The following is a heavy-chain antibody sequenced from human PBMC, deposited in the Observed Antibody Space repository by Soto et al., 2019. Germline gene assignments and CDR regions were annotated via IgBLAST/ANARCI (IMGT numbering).Heavy chain of an antibody. D-gene: IGHD3-10*01. V-gene: IGHV4-59*08. CDR2: IYYSGST. CDR3: ARQVWFGELSPYTHFDY. CDR1: GGSIGSYY. Sequence: SETLPLTCTVSGGSIGSYYWSWIRQPPGKGLEWIGYIYYSGSTNYNPSPKSRVTISVDTSKNQFSLKLSSVTAADTAAYYCARQVWFGELSPYTHFDYWGQGTLVTVSS. J-gene: IGHJ4*02.